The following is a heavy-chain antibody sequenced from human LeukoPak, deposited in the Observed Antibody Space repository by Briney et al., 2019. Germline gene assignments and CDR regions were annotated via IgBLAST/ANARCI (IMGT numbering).Heavy chain of an antibody. CDR2: IWYDGSNK. J-gene: IGHJ6*02. Sequence: GRSLRLSCAASGFTFSSHGMHGVRQAPGKGLEWVAVIWYDGSNKYYADSVKGRFTISRDNSKNTLYLQMNGLRAEDTAVYYCARDPGYYYYGRDVWGQGATVSVCS. CDR3: ARDPGYYYYGRDV. V-gene: IGHV3-33*01. CDR1: GFTFSSHG.